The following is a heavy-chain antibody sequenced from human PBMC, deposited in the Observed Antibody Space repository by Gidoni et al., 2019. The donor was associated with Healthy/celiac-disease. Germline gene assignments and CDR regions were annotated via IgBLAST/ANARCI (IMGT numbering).Heavy chain of an antibody. J-gene: IGHJ6*03. Sequence: QVQLQESGPGLVTPSETLSLTCTVPGGSISSYYWSWIRQPPGKGLEWIGYIYYSGSTNYNPSLKSRVTISVDTSKNQFSLKLSSVTAADTAVYYCARTTGYCSSTSCYGGYYYYYMDVWGKGTTVTVSS. CDR3: ARTTGYCSSTSCYGGYYYYYMDV. CDR2: IYYSGST. D-gene: IGHD2-2*01. CDR1: GGSISSYY. V-gene: IGHV4-59*01.